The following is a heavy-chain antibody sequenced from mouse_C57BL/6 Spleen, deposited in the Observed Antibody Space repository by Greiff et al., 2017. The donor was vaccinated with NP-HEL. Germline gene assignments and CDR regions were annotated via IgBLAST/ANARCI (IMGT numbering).Heavy chain of an antibody. D-gene: IGHD1-1*01. J-gene: IGHJ2*01. CDR1: GYSITSGYY. V-gene: IGHV3-6*01. CDR2: IRYDGSN. CDR3: ARDHYYGSSCY. Sequence: DVHLVESGPGLVKPSQSLSLTCSVTGYSITSGYYWNWIRQFPGNLLELMGYIRYDGSNNYNPSLKNRISITRDTTKNLFFLKLNAVTTEDTATYYCARDHYYGSSCYWGQGTTLTVSS.